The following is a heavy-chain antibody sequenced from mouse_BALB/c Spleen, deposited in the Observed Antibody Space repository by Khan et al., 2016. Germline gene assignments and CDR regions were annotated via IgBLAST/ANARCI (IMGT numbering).Heavy chain of an antibody. V-gene: IGHV1-82*01. CDR2: IYPGDGDT. D-gene: IGHD2-14*01. CDR3: ARRDRYGFDY. J-gene: IGHJ2*01. Sequence: QVQLQQSGPELVEPGASVKISCKASGYAFSRSWMNWVKQRPGQGLEWIGRIYPGDGDTNYNVKFKGKATLTADKSSSTAYMQLSSLTSVDSAVYFGARRDRYGFDYWGQGTTLTVSS. CDR1: GYAFSRSW.